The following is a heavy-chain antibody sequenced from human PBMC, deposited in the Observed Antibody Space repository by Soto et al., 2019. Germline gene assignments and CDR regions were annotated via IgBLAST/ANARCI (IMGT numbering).Heavy chain of an antibody. CDR1: GFSLSTSGVG. CDR3: AHRADQYYYDSWFDP. J-gene: IGHJ5*02. V-gene: IGHV2-5*01. CDR2: IYWNDDK. D-gene: IGHD3-22*01. Sequence: XDPTLVNPTQTLTLTCTFSGFSLSTSGVGVGWIRQPPGKALEWLALIYWNDDKRYSPSLKSRLTITKDTSKNQVVLTMTNMDPVETATYYCAHRADQYYYDSWFDPWGQGTLVTVSS.